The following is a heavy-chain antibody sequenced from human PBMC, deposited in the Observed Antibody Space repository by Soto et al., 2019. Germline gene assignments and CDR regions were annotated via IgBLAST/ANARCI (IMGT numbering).Heavy chain of an antibody. J-gene: IGHJ6*02. V-gene: IGHV1-2*02. CDR3: AKELQRGMDV. CDR2: VHPNSGGT. Sequence: QVPLVQSGAEVKQPGASVKVSCKASGYTFSVYHMNWVRQAPGQGLEWMGWVHPNSGGTNYAQSFEGRVTMTRDTSINTAYMELSRLTSDDTAVYYCAKELQRGMDVWGQGTTVTVSS. CDR1: GYTFSVYH. D-gene: IGHD4-4*01.